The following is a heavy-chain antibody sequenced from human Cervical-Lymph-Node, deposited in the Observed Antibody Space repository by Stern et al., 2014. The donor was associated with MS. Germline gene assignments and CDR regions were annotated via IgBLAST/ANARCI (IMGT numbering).Heavy chain of an antibody. CDR2: ISGYNGNT. Sequence: VQLVQSGPEVKKPGASVKVSCKTSGYTFTSFGISWVRRAPGQGLEWMGWISGYNGNTKCSQKFQGRVTLTTDTSTNTAHMDLTSLRSDDTAIYYCARGPYCSSTSCYTNGYYFYGMDVWGQGTTVTVSS. D-gene: IGHD2-2*02. CDR3: ARGPYCSSTSCYTNGYYFYGMDV. CDR1: GYTFTSFG. V-gene: IGHV1-18*01. J-gene: IGHJ6*02.